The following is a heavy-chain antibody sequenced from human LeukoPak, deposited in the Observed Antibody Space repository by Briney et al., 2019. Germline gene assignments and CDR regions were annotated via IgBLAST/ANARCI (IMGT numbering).Heavy chain of an antibody. CDR3: AKGRWDSSGWYFDY. D-gene: IGHD6-19*01. Sequence: GGSLRLSCADSGFTFRSYGMHWVRQAPGKGLEWVAVISYDGSNKYYADSVKGRFTISRDNSKNTLYLQMNSLRAEDTAVYYCAKGRWDSSGWYFDYWGQGTLVTVSS. CDR1: GFTFRSYG. CDR2: ISYDGSNK. J-gene: IGHJ4*02. V-gene: IGHV3-30*18.